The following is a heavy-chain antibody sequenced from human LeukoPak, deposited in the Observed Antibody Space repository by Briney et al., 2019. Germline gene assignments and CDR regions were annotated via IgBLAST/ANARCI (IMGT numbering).Heavy chain of an antibody. CDR3: ASSATANYYGSGILDY. J-gene: IGHJ4*02. Sequence: ASVKVSCKASGYTFTSYYMYWVGQAPGQGLEWMGIINPSGGSTSYAQKFQGRVTMTRDTSTSTVYMELSSLRSEDTAVYYCASSATANYYGSGILDYWGQGTLVTVSS. CDR2: INPSGGST. V-gene: IGHV1-46*01. D-gene: IGHD3-10*01. CDR1: GYTFTSYY.